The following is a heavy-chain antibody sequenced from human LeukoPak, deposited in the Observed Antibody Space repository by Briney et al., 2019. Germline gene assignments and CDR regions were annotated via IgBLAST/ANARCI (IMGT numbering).Heavy chain of an antibody. CDR3: ARAWGVATKATNCDY. V-gene: IGHV3-7*01. J-gene: IGHJ4*02. D-gene: IGHD5-12*01. CDR2: IKQDGSEK. Sequence: GGSLRLSCAASGFTFSSYWMSWVRQAPGKGLEWVANIKQDGSEKYYVDSVKGRFTISRDNAKNSLYLQMNSLRAEDTAVYYCARAWGVATKATNCDYWGQGNLVTVSS. CDR1: GFTFSSYW.